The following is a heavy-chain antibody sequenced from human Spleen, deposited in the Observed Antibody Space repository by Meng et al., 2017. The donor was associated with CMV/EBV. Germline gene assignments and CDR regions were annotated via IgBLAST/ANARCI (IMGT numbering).Heavy chain of an antibody. CDR1: GGSFSSYY. D-gene: IGHD1-1*01. CDR3: GRGRGAPALDYYYYGMDV. CDR2: INHSGST. J-gene: IGHJ6*02. V-gene: IGHV4-34*01. Sequence: SETLSLTCAVYGGSFSSYYWNWIRQPPGKGLEWIGEINHSGSTNYNPSLKSQVTISVDTSKNQFSLKLSSMTAADTAVYYCGRGRGAPALDYYYYGMDVWGQGTTVTVSS.